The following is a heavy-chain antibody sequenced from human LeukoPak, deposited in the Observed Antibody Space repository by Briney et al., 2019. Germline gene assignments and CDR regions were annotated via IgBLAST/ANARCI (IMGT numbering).Heavy chain of an antibody. Sequence: QPGASLRLSCAASGFSFSNYAMSWVRQVPGKGLEWVSAISGRDDSTYYADSVKGRFTISRDTSKNTLYLQMNSLRAEGTAVYYCAKWGDYDVLTGYYDSDYWGQGTLVTVSS. V-gene: IGHV3-23*01. CDR2: ISGRDDST. J-gene: IGHJ4*02. CDR3: AKWGDYDVLTGYYDSDY. CDR1: GFSFSNYA. D-gene: IGHD3-9*01.